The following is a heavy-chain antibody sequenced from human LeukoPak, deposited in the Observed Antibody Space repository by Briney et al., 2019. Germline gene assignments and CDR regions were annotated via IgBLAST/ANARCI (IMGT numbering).Heavy chain of an antibody. J-gene: IGHJ4*02. Sequence: ASVKVSCKASGYTFTGYYMHWVRQAPGQGLEWMGRINPNSGGINYAQKFQGRVTMTRDTSISTAYMELSRLRSDDTAVYYCARGFTMVRGVITRNGYWGQGTLVTVSS. CDR1: GYTFTGYY. V-gene: IGHV1-2*06. CDR3: ARGFTMVRGVITRNGY. D-gene: IGHD3-10*01. CDR2: INPNSGGI.